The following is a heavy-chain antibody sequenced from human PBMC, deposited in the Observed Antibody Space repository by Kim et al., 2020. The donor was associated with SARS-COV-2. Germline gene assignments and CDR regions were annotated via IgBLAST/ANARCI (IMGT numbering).Heavy chain of an antibody. V-gene: IGHV4-30-2*01. Sequence: SETLSLTCAVSGGSISSGGYSWSWIRQPPGKGLEWIGYIYHSGSTYYNPSLKSRVTISVDRSKNQFSLKLSSVTAADTAVYYCARSVRGIAARPPYYFDYWGQGTLVTVSS. CDR2: IYHSGST. CDR1: GGSISSGGYS. J-gene: IGHJ4*02. D-gene: IGHD6-6*01. CDR3: ARSVRGIAARPPYYFDY.